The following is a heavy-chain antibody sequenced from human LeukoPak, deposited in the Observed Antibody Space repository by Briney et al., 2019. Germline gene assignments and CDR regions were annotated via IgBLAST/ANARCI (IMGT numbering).Heavy chain of an antibody. CDR1: GFTFSDYY. V-gene: IGHV3-11*04. CDR3: ARCDSSGYYFYYYYYMDV. Sequence: PGGSVRLSCAASGFTFSDYYMSWIRQAPGKGLVWVSYISSSGSTIYYADSVKGRFTISRDNAKNSLYLQMNSLRAEDTAVYYCARCDSSGYYFYYYYYMDVWGKGTTVTVSS. D-gene: IGHD3-22*01. J-gene: IGHJ6*03. CDR2: ISSSGSTI.